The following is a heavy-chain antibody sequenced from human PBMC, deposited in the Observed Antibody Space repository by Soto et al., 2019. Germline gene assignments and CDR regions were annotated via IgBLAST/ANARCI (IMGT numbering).Heavy chain of an antibody. CDR3: DSSGSKLGPTLDY. D-gene: IGHD3-22*01. CDR2: MHYTGFS. V-gene: IGHV4-59*02. Sequence: PSETLSLTCSFSGDSVTSHYLTWIRQSPEKGLEWIGYMHYTGFSHYNPSLKSRLTISVDRSKNQFTLQLTSVTVEDTAVYYYDSSGSKLGPTLDYWGQGTLVTVSS. CDR1: GDSVTSHY. J-gene: IGHJ4*02.